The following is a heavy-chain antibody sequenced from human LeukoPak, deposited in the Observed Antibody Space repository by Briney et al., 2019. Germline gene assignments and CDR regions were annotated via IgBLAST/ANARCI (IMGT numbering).Heavy chain of an antibody. D-gene: IGHD1-26*01. CDR3: ARDGSGSAHFDY. CDR1: GGSISSYY. CDR2: TYYSGST. Sequence: PSETLSLTCTVSGGSISSYYWSWIRQPPGKGLEWIGYTYYSGSTNYNPSLKSRVTISVDTSKNQFSLKLSSVTAADTAVYYCARDGSGSAHFDYWGQGTLVTVSS. J-gene: IGHJ4*02. V-gene: IGHV4-59*01.